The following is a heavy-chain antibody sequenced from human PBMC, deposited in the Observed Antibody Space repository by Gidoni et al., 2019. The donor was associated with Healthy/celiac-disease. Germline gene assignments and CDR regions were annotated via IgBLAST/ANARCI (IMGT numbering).Heavy chain of an antibody. CDR2: ISSSSSYI. CDR3: ARGPYSSSSKNWFDP. V-gene: IGHV3-21*01. Sequence: EVQLVESGGGLVKPGGSLRLSCAASGFTFSSYSMNWVRQAPGKGLEWVSSISSSSSYIYYADSVKGRFTISRDNAKNSLYLQMNSLRAEDTAVYYCARGPYSSSSKNWFDPWGQGTLVTVSS. D-gene: IGHD6-6*01. CDR1: GFTFSSYS. J-gene: IGHJ5*02.